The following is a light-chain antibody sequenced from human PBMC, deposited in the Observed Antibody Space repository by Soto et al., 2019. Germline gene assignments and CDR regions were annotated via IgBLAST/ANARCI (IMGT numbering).Light chain of an antibody. CDR2: EVS. CDR1: SGDVGGYYY. CDR3: SSYAGSSKV. V-gene: IGLV2-14*01. Sequence: QSVLTQPASVSGAPGQSITISCTGTSGDVGGYYYVSWYQQLPGKAPKLMISEVSNRPSGVSNRFSGSKSGNTASLTVSGLQAEDEADYYCSSYAGSSKVFGNGTKVTVL. J-gene: IGLJ1*01.